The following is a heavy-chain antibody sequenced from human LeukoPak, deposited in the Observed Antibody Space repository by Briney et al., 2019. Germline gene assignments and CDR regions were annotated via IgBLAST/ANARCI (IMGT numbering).Heavy chain of an antibody. V-gene: IGHV3-30*02. J-gene: IGHJ6*03. D-gene: IGHD3-10*01. CDR1: GFTFSSYG. CDR3: AKVGGRAPRHYYYMDV. CDR2: IRYDGSNK. Sequence: PGGSLRLSCAASGFTFSSYGMHWVRQAPGKGLEWVAFIRYDGSNKYYADSVKGRFTISRDNSKNTLYLQMNSLRAEDTAVYYCAKVGGRAPRHYYYMDVWGKGTTVTVSS.